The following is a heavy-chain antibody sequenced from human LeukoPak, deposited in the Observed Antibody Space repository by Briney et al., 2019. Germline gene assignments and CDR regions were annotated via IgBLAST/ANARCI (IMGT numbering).Heavy chain of an antibody. V-gene: IGHV1-2*02. CDR3: ARGDIAARPPGY. CDR2: INPNSGGT. CDR1: GYTFTGYY. D-gene: IGHD6-6*01. Sequence: ASVKVSCKASGYTFTGYYMHWVRQAPGQGLEWMGWINPNSGGTNYAQKFQGRVTMTRDSSISTAYMELSRLRSDDTAVYYCARGDIAARPPGYWGQGTLVTVSS. J-gene: IGHJ4*02.